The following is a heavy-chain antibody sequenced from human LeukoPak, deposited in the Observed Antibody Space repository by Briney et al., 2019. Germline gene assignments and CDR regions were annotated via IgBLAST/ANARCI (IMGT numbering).Heavy chain of an antibody. CDR1: GGTFSSYA. D-gene: IGHD3-9*01. CDR2: IIPIFGTA. Sequence: SVKVSCKASGGTFSSYAISWVRQAPGQGLVWMGGIIPIFGTANYAQKFQGRVTITTDESTSTAYMELSSLRSVYTAVYYCARGPLTLRHSFDYWGRGTLVTVSS. J-gene: IGHJ4*02. CDR3: ARGPLTLRHSFDY. V-gene: IGHV1-69*05.